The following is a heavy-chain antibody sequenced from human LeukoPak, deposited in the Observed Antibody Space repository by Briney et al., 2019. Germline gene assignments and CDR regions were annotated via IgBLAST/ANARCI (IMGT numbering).Heavy chain of an antibody. CDR1: GGSISSYY. V-gene: IGHV4-59*12. Sequence: SETLSLTCTVSGGSISSYYWSWIRQPPGKGLEWIGYIYYSGSTNYNPSLKSRVTISVGTSKNQFSLKLSSVTAADTAVYYCASRDTAMVDYWGQGTLVTVSS. D-gene: IGHD5-18*01. J-gene: IGHJ4*02. CDR3: ASRDTAMVDY. CDR2: IYYSGST.